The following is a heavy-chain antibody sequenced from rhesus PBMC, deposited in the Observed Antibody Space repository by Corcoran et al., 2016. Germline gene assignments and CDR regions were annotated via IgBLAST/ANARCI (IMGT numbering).Heavy chain of an antibody. CDR3: ARLRQYYFDY. CDR2: IDGNIAGT. Sequence: QLQLQESGPGLVKPSETLSLTCAVSGGSISGYSWSWIRQPPGKGLEWIGNIDGNIAGTNYHPSLKSRVTISKDTSKNRFSLKLRAVTAADTAVYYCARLRQYYFDYWGQGVLVTVSS. CDR1: GGSISGYS. D-gene: IGHD6-25*01. J-gene: IGHJ4*01. V-gene: IGHV4-81*01.